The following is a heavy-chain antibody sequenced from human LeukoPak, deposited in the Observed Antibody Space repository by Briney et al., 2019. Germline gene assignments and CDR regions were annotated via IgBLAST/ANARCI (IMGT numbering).Heavy chain of an antibody. D-gene: IGHD6-19*01. CDR1: GGTFSSYA. V-gene: IGHV1-69*05. CDR2: IIPIFGTA. J-gene: IGHJ4*02. CDR3: ARVAVADSATDY. Sequence: SVKVSCKASGGTFSSYAISWVRQAPGKGLEWMGRIIPIFGTANYAQKFQGRVTITTDESTSTAYMELSSLRSEDTAVYYCARVAVADSATDYWGQGTLVTVSS.